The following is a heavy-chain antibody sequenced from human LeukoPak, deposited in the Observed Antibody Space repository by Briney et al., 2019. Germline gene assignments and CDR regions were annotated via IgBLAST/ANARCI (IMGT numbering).Heavy chain of an antibody. V-gene: IGHV3-21*01. CDR2: ISSSSSYI. D-gene: IGHD1-14*01. J-gene: IGHJ4*02. Sequence: GGSLRLSCAASGFTFSSYAMSWVRQAPGKGLEWVSSISSSSSYIYYADSVKGRFTISRDNAKNSLYLQMNSLRAEDTAVYYCARATGAYYFDYWGQGTLVTVSS. CDR3: ARATGAYYFDY. CDR1: GFTFSSYA.